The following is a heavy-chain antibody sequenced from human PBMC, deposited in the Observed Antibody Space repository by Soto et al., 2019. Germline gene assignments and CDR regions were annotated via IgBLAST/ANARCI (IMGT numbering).Heavy chain of an antibody. D-gene: IGHD1-1*01. CDR3: ARILEEDNYYYYGMDV. CDR1: GYSFTSYW. V-gene: IGHV5-10-1*01. CDR2: IDPSDSYT. Sequence: GESLKIYCKGSGYSFTSYWISWVRQMPGKGLEWMGRIDPSDSYTNYSPSFQGHVTISADKSISTAYLQWSSLKASDTAMYYCARILEEDNYYYYGMDVWGQGTTVTVS. J-gene: IGHJ6*02.